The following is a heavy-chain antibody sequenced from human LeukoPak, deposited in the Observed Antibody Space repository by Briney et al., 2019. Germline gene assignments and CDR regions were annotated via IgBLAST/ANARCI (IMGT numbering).Heavy chain of an antibody. CDR3: ATSSGWYPKYFDY. Sequence: GGSLRLSCAASGFTFSDYYMSWIRQAPGKGLEWLSAISGSGGDTYYADSVKGRFTISRDNSKNTLYLQMNSLRAEDTALYYCATSSGWYPKYFDYWGQGTLVTVSS. CDR2: ISGSGGDT. J-gene: IGHJ4*02. D-gene: IGHD6-19*01. V-gene: IGHV3-23*01. CDR1: GFTFSDYY.